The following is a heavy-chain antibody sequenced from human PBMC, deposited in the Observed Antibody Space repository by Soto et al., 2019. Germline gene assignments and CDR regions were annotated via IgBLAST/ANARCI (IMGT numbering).Heavy chain of an antibody. CDR3: ARTFHRSGVGYFHYGMDV. V-gene: IGHV4-4*02. CDR2: IYHDGSS. D-gene: IGHD3-3*01. CDR1: GGSINTGDSITNGHW. J-gene: IGHJ6*02. Sequence: SETLSLTCAVSGGSINTGDSITNGHWWGWVRQPPGKGLEWIGEIYHDGSSNYKTSLKRRVTMSVDKSKNQFSLNLRSVTAADTDIYYCARTFHRSGVGYFHYGMDVWGQGTTVT.